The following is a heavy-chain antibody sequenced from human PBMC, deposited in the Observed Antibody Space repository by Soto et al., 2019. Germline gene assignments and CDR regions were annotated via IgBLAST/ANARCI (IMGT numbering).Heavy chain of an antibody. D-gene: IGHD3-9*01. Sequence: QLQLQESGPGLVKPSETLSLTCSVSGDSINSDKSYWGWIRQPPGKGLEWIGSIYYRGNTYYNPSLQTRVTISLDKSKSQFSLKLTSVTAADSAVYFCARLEGLATISYYFDFWGQGALVTVSS. CDR1: GDSINSDKSY. J-gene: IGHJ4*02. V-gene: IGHV4-39*01. CDR3: ARLEGLATISYYFDF. CDR2: IYYRGNT.